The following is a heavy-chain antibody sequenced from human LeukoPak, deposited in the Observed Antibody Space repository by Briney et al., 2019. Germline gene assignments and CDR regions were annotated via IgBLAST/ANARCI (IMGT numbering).Heavy chain of an antibody. CDR1: GDTFTSYC. CDR3: ARDNDSSGYYSPPGY. V-gene: IGHV1-46*01. Sequence: ASVKVSCKASGDTFTSYCMHWVRQAPGQGLEWMGIINPSGGSTSYAQKFQGRVTMTRDTSTSTVYMELSSLRSEDTAVYYCARDNDSSGYYSPPGYWGQGTLVTVSS. CDR2: INPSGGST. D-gene: IGHD3-22*01. J-gene: IGHJ4*02.